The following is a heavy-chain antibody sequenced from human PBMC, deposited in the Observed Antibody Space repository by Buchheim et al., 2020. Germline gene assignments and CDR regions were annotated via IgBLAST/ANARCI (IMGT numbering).Heavy chain of an antibody. J-gene: IGHJ5*02. V-gene: IGHV3-11*01. CDR3: SRFRDYGGSNFFDI. CDR1: ISTFNDYY. Sequence: QVQLEASGGGLVKSGGSLRLSCTASISTFNDYYIIWIRQSPGRGLEYVAYISGSSYTIDYADSVRGRFTISRDNARNTASMQMNKLTPDDTALYYCSRFRDYGGSNFFDIWSQGTL. CDR2: ISGSSYTI. D-gene: IGHD4/OR15-4a*01.